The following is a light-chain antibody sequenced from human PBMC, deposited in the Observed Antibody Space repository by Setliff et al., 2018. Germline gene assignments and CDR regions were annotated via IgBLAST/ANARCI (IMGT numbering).Light chain of an antibody. J-gene: IGLJ1*01. Sequence: SALTQPPSASGSPGQSVAISCTGTSRDGGAFNHVSWYQQHPGKAPKLIIYEVNKRPSGVPDRFSGSKSGNTASLTVSGLQAEDEADYYCSSYAGSYTYVFGSGTKV. CDR1: SRDGGAFNH. CDR3: SSYAGSYTYV. CDR2: EVN. V-gene: IGLV2-8*01.